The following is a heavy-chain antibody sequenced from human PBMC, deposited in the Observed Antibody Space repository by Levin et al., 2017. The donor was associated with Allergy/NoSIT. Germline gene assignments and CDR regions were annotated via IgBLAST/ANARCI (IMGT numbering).Heavy chain of an antibody. Sequence: GESLKISCAASGFTFSSYGMHWVRQAPGKGLEWVAVISYDGSNKYYADSVKGRFTISRDNSKNTLYLQMNSLRAEDTAVYYCAKVRSSVEDWYFDLWGRGTLVTVSS. J-gene: IGHJ2*01. CDR2: ISYDGSNK. CDR1: GFTFSSYG. D-gene: IGHD3-10*01. V-gene: IGHV3-30*18. CDR3: AKVRSSVEDWYFDL.